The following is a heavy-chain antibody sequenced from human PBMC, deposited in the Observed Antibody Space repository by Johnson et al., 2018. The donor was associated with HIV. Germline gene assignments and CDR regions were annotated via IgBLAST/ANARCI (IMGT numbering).Heavy chain of an antibody. CDR1: GFTVSSNE. D-gene: IGHD1-26*01. CDR3: ARVPPWALGATGWLDAFDI. CDR2: ISGGST. V-gene: IGHV3-38-3*01. J-gene: IGHJ3*02. Sequence: VQLVESRGVLVQPGGSLRLSCAASGFTVSSNEMSWVRQAPGKGLEWVSSISGGSTYYADSRKGRFPISRDNSKNTLHLQMNSLRAEDTAVYYCARVPPWALGATGWLDAFDIWGQGTMVTVSS.